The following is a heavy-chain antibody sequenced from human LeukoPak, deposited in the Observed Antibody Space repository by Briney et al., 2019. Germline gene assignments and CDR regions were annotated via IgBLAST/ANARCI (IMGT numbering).Heavy chain of an antibody. D-gene: IGHD3-10*01. V-gene: IGHV1-2*02. J-gene: IGHJ4*02. CDR1: GYTFTGYY. CDR3: ARGRGAQLWFGDPSHFDY. CDR2: INPNSGGT. Sequence: GASVKVSCKASGYTFTGYYMHWVRQAPGQGLEWTGWINPNSGGTNYAQKFQGRVTMTRDTSISTAYMELSRLRSDDTAVYYCARGRGAQLWFGDPSHFDYWGQGTLVTVSS.